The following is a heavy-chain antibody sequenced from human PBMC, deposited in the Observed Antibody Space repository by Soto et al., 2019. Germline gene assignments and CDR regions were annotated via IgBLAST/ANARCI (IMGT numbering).Heavy chain of an antibody. CDR2: IYPGDSDT. CDR1: GYSFTSFW. V-gene: IGHV5-51*01. Sequence: LVESLKISCKGSGYSFTSFWIGWVRQMPGKGLEGMVIIYPGDSDTRYSPSFQGQVTISADKSINTTYLQWSSLKASDTAIYYCARQAAAGKYYYAMDVWGQGTTVTVSS. CDR3: ARQAAAGKYYYAMDV. J-gene: IGHJ6*02. D-gene: IGHD6-13*01.